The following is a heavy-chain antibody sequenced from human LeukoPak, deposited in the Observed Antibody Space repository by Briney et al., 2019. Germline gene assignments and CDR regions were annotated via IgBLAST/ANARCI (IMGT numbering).Heavy chain of an antibody. CDR2: INPSGGST. CDR3: ARPVVTTASNYFDY. D-gene: IGHD4-23*01. J-gene: IGHJ4*02. V-gene: IGHV1-46*01. CDR1: GYTFTNYY. Sequence: ASVKVSCKASGYTFTNYYMHWVRQAPGQGLEWMGVINPSGGSTNYAQKFRGRVTMTRDTPTSTVYMELSSLRSEDTAVYYCARPVVTTASNYFDYWGQGTLVTVSS.